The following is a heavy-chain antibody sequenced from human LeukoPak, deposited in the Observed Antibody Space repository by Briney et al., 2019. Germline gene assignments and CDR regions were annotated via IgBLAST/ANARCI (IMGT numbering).Heavy chain of an antibody. J-gene: IGHJ4*02. Sequence: GGSLRLSCAASGFTFSAYWVHWVRQAPGKGLEWVAMISYDGNTKYYADSVKGRFTISRDSSKNTLSLQMNSLRAEDTAVYFCARDPSLRVTLDYWGQGTRVTVSS. D-gene: IGHD5/OR15-5a*01. CDR1: GFTFSAYW. CDR3: ARDPSLRVTLDY. CDR2: ISYDGNTK. V-gene: IGHV3-33*08.